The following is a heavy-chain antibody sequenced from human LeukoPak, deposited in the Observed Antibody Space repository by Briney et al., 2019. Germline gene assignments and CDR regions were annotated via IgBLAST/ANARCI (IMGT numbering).Heavy chain of an antibody. J-gene: IGHJ4*02. CDR2: INPSGGST. V-gene: IGHV1-46*01. D-gene: IGHD3-22*01. CDR3: ARERSGYYYDSSGNPPSY. CDR1: GYTFTSYY. Sequence: ASVKVPCKASGYTFTSYYMHWVRQAPGQGLEWMGIINPSGGSTSYAQKFQGRVTMTRDTSTSTVYMELSSLRSEDTAVYYCARERSGYYYDSSGNPPSYWGQGTLVTVSS.